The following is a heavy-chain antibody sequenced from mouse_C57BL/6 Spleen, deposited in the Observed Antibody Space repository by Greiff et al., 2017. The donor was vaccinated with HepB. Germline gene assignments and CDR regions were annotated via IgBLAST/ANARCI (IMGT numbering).Heavy chain of an antibody. J-gene: IGHJ4*01. D-gene: IGHD2-1*01. V-gene: IGHV1-50*01. CDR1: GYTFTSYW. Sequence: QVQLQQPGAELVKPGASVKLSCKASGYTFTSYWMQWVNQRPGQGLEWIGEIDPSDSYTNYNQKFKGKATLTVDTSSSTAYMQLSSLTSEDSAVYYCARVNYYGNYSYAMDYWGQGTSVTVSS. CDR3: ARVNYYGNYSYAMDY. CDR2: IDPSDSYT.